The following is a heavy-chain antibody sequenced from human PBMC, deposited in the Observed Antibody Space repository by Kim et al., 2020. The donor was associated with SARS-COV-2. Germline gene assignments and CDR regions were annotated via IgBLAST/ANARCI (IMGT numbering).Heavy chain of an antibody. V-gene: IGHV1-24*01. J-gene: IGHJ4*02. CDR3: ATGVNGYYGKDY. D-gene: IGHD1-26*01. Sequence: IYAQKFQGRVTMTEDTSTDTAYMELSSLRSEDTAVYYCATGVNGYYGKDYWGQGTLVTVSS.